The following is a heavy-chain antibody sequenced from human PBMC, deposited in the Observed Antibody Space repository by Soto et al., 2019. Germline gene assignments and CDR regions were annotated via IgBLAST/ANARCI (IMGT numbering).Heavy chain of an antibody. V-gene: IGHV3-23*01. J-gene: IGHJ6*02. CDR2: ISGSGGST. CDR1: GFTFSSYA. CDR3: AKDHCTNGVCYSYYYYGMDV. Sequence: PGGSLRLSCAASGFTFSSYAMSWVRQAPGKGLEWVSAISGSGGSTYYADSVKGRFTISRDNSKNTLYLQMNSLRAEDTAVYYCAKDHCTNGVCYSYYYYGMDVWGQGTTVTVSS. D-gene: IGHD2-8*01.